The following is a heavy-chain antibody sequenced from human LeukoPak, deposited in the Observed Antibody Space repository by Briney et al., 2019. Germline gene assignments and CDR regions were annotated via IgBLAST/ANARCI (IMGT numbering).Heavy chain of an antibody. CDR3: ARGGPAARLITFGGVTDY. V-gene: IGHV1-46*01. CDR2: INPSGGNT. J-gene: IGHJ4*02. Sequence: ASVKVSCKASGYTFTSYYMHWVRQAPGQGLEWMGIINPSGGNTNYAQKLQGRVTMTTDTSTSTAYMELRNLRSDDTAVYYCARGGPAARLITFGGVTDYWGQGTLVTVSS. CDR1: GYTFTSYY. D-gene: IGHD3-16*01.